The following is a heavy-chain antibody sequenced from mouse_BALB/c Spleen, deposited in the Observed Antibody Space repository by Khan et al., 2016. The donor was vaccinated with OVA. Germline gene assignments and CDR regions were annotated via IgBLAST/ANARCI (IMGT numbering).Heavy chain of an antibody. CDR2: ISGDSNTI. J-gene: IGHJ2*01. Sequence: EVELVESGGGLVQPGGSRKLSCASSGFTFSSYGMHWVRHAPERGLEWVAYISGDSNTIYYAYTVKGPFTISRDNRRNTLFLQITSLMSGETAMYYCATSYIYGYCFDYWGPDTTLTVSS. CDR3: ATSYIYGYCFDY. V-gene: IGHV5-17*02. CDR1: GFTFSSYG. D-gene: IGHD1-1*01.